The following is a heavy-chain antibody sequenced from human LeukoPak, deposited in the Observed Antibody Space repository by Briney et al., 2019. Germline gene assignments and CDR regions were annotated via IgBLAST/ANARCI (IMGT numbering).Heavy chain of an antibody. Sequence: PGGSLRLSCAASGFTFSSYEMNWVRQAPGKGLEWVAFIRYDGSNKYYADSVKGRFTISRDNSKNTLYLQMNSLGAEDTAVYYCAKDTLIYSGYDPNWFDPWGQGTLVTVSS. V-gene: IGHV3-30*02. CDR2: IRYDGSNK. D-gene: IGHD5-12*01. J-gene: IGHJ5*02. CDR3: AKDTLIYSGYDPNWFDP. CDR1: GFTFSSYE.